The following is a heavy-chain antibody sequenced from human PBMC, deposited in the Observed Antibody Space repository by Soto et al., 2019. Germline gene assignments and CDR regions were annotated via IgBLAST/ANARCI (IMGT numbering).Heavy chain of an antibody. CDR2: IYWDDDK. CDR3: AHRYCSGGSCYSSYAFDI. D-gene: IGHD2-15*01. Sequence: SGPTLVNPTQTLTLTCTFSGFSLSTSGVGVGWIRQPPGKALEWLALIYWDDDKRYSPSLKSRLTITKDASKNQVVLTMTNMDPVDTATYYCAHRYCSGGSCYSSYAFDIWGQGTMVTVSS. V-gene: IGHV2-5*02. CDR1: GFSLSTSGVG. J-gene: IGHJ3*02.